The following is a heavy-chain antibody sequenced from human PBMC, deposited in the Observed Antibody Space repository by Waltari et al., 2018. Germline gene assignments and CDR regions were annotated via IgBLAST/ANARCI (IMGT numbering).Heavy chain of an antibody. Sequence: QLQLQESGHGLVNTSATLSLTCTVSGVSISTSSYTCGLCRQPPGKGLDWIGSLHYGGSSYFNPSLKSRVTISVDTSKNQFSLKLTSVTAADTAVYYCATLPIPLELWYFDLWGRGTLVTVSS. CDR1: GVSISTSSYT. D-gene: IGHD1-7*01. CDR3: ATLPIPLELWYFDL. J-gene: IGHJ2*01. CDR2: LHYGGSS. V-gene: IGHV4-39*01.